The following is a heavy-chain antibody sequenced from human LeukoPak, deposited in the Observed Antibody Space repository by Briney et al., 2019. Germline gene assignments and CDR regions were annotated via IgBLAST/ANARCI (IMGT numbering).Heavy chain of an antibody. CDR3: AKDQAAAATNYYYYYMDV. Sequence: QPGGSLRLSCAASGITFSSYGMHWVRQAPDKGLEWVAFIRYDGSSKYYADSVKGRFTISRDNSKNTLYLQMNSLRAEDTAVYYCAKDQAAAATNYYYYYMDVWGKGTTVTISS. CDR1: GITFSSYG. D-gene: IGHD6-13*01. J-gene: IGHJ6*03. V-gene: IGHV3-30*02. CDR2: IRYDGSSK.